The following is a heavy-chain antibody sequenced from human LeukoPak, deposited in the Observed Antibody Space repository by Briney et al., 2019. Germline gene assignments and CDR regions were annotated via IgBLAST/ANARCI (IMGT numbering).Heavy chain of an antibody. Sequence: SETLSLTCTVSRGSISSYFWSWIRQPPGKELEWIGYIYYNGSTNYNPSLKSRVTISVDTSKRQFSLQLNSVTAADTAVYFCARGYSGTYGRFDYWGPGILVTVSS. CDR2: IYYNGST. D-gene: IGHD1-26*01. V-gene: IGHV4-59*01. CDR3: ARGYSGTYGRFDY. CDR1: RGSISSYF. J-gene: IGHJ4*02.